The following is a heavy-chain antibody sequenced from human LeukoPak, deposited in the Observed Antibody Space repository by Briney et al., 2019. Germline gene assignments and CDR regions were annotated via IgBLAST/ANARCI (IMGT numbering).Heavy chain of an antibody. D-gene: IGHD6-13*01. Sequence: PGRSLRLSCAASGFTFDDYAMHWVRQAPGKGLEWVSGISWNSGSIGYADSVKGRFTISRDNAKNSLYLHMNSLRAEDTAVYYCARDAATDDAFDIWGQGTMVTVSS. CDR3: ARDAATDDAFDI. J-gene: IGHJ3*02. V-gene: IGHV3-9*01. CDR2: ISWNSGSI. CDR1: GFTFDDYA.